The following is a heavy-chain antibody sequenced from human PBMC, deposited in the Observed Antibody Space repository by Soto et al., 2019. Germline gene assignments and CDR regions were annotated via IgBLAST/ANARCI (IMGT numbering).Heavy chain of an antibody. D-gene: IGHD3-10*01. J-gene: IGHJ6*02. CDR2: ISYDGSNK. V-gene: IGHV3-30-3*01. Sequence: GGSLRLSCAASGFTFSTYAMHWVRQAPGKGLEWVAVISYDGSNKYYIDSVKGRFTISRDNSKNTLYLQMNSLRIEDTAVYYCARDFYGSGASSGHYYDMDVWGPGTTVTVSS. CDR3: ARDFYGSGASSGHYYDMDV. CDR1: GFTFSTYA.